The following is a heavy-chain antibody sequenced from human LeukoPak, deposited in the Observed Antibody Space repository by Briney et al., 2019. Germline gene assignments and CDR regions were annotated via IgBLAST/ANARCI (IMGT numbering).Heavy chain of an antibody. D-gene: IGHD5-12*01. Sequence: PGGSLRLSCEASGFTFSDYGMRWVRQAPGKGLEWVAAISYDGSNKNFADSVKGRFTVSRDNSRNTLYLQMNSLRDEDSAVYYCARTVATIALPSFKYWGQGTLVTVSS. V-gene: IGHV3-30*03. CDR1: GFTFSDYG. J-gene: IGHJ4*02. CDR3: ARTVATIALPSFKY. CDR2: ISYDGSNK.